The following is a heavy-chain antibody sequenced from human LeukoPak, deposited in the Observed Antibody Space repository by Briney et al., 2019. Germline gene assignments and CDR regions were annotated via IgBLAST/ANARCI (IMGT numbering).Heavy chain of an antibody. Sequence: PGGSLRLSCAASGFTFSSYAMSWVRQAPGKGLEWVSAISGSGGSTYYADSVKGRFTISRDNSKNTLYLQMNSLRAEDTAVYYCAKVQYARRRIAAAGTRGVDYYGMDVWGQGTTVTVSS. CDR1: GFTFSSYA. CDR3: AKVQYARRRIAAAGTRGVDYYGMDV. V-gene: IGHV3-23*01. J-gene: IGHJ6*02. CDR2: ISGSGGST. D-gene: IGHD6-13*01.